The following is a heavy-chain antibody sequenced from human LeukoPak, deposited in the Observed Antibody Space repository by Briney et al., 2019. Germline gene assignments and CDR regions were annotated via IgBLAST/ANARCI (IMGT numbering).Heavy chain of an antibody. J-gene: IGHJ5*02. D-gene: IGHD2-15*01. CDR3: ARDGSDIVDP. CDR1: GYTFTGYY. Sequence: ASLKVSCKASGYTFTGYYMHWVRQTPREGLEWRAWINPNSGGTNYAQKFQGRVTMTRDTSISTAYMELSRLRSDDTAVYYCARDGSDIVDPWGQGTLVTVSS. V-gene: IGHV1-2*02. CDR2: INPNSGGT.